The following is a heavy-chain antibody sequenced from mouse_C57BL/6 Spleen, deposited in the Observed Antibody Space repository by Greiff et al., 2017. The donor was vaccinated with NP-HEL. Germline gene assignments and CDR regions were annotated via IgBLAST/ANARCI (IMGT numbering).Heavy chain of an antibody. V-gene: IGHV1-76*01. CDR1: GYTFTDYY. CDR3: AREVYSYYDMDY. Sequence: VQLQQSGAELVRPGASVKLSCKASGYTFTDYYINWVKQRPGQGLEWIARIYPGSGNTYYNEKFKGKATLTAEKSSSTAYMQLSSLTSEDSAVYFCAREVYSYYDMDYWGQGTSVTVSS. CDR2: IYPGSGNT. D-gene: IGHD2-12*01. J-gene: IGHJ4*01.